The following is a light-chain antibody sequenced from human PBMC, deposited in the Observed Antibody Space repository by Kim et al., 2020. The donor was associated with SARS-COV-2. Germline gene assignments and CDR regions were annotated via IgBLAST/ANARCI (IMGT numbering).Light chain of an antibody. CDR3: QQYGSSPPWT. V-gene: IGKV3-20*01. J-gene: IGKJ1*01. Sequence: EIVLTQSPGPLSLSPGERATLSCRASQSVSSSYLAWYQQKPGQAPRLLIYGASSRATGIPDRFSGSGSGTDFTLTISRLEPEEFAVYYCQQYGSSPPWTFGQGTKVDIK. CDR2: GAS. CDR1: QSVSSSY.